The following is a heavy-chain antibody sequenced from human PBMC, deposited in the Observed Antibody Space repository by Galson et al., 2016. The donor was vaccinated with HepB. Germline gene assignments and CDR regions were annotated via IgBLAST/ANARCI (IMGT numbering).Heavy chain of an antibody. CDR1: GGTFSFYA. V-gene: IGHV1-69*13. CDR3: ARGEGYSRSWYESHN. D-gene: IGHD6-13*01. J-gene: IGHJ4*02. CDR2: IIPIFGTA. Sequence: SVKVSCKASGGTFSFYAISWVRQAPGQGLEWMGGIIPIFGTADYAQKFQGRVTITSDESTSTAYMELNSLRSEDTAVYYCARGEGYSRSWYESHNWGQGTLVTVSS.